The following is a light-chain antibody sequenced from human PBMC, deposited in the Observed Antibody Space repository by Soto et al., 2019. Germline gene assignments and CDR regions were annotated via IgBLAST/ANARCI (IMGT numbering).Light chain of an antibody. Sequence: ETVLTQSPDTLSLSPGERATLSCRASQSVYSNYLAWYQEKPGQAPRLLIYGASSRASGIPDRFSGSGSGTDFTLTISRLEPEDFAVYYCQQYGSSPITFGPGTKVDIK. CDR3: QQYGSSPIT. J-gene: IGKJ3*01. V-gene: IGKV3-20*01. CDR1: QSVYSNY. CDR2: GAS.